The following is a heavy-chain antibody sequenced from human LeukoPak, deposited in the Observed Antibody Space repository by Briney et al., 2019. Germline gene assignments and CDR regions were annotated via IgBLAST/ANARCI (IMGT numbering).Heavy chain of an antibody. J-gene: IGHJ5*02. V-gene: IGHV1-69*02. CDR2: IIPILGIA. D-gene: IGHD2-2*01. CDR3: ARVGGYCSSTSCLQNWFDP. Sequence: SVRVSCKASGGTFSSYTISWVRQAPGQGLEWMGRIIPILGIANYAQKFQGRVTITADKSTSTAYMELSSLRSEDTAVYYCARVGGYCSSTSCLQNWFDPWGQGTLVTVSS. CDR1: GGTFSSYT.